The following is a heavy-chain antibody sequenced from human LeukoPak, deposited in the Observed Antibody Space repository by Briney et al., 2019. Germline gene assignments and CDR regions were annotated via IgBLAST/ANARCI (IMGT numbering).Heavy chain of an antibody. J-gene: IGHJ4*02. CDR1: GGSISSGSYY. CDR3: ATSVVVTAFDY. Sequence: SETLSLTSTDSGGSISSGSYYWTWIRQHPGKGLEWIGYIYYSGATYYNPSLKGRVSISLDTSVNQFSLKLNSVTAADTAVYYCATSVVVTAFDYWGQGSLVIVSS. D-gene: IGHD2-21*02. CDR2: IYYSGAT. V-gene: IGHV4-31*03.